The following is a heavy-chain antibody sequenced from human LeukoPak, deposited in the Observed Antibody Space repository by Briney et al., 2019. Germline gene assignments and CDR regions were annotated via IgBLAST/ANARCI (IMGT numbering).Heavy chain of an antibody. J-gene: IGHJ6*02. V-gene: IGHV3-43*02. CDR1: GFTFDDYA. CDR3: AKDYKYSSSWVYYYYYYGMDV. CDR2: ISGDGGST. D-gene: IGHD6-13*01. Sequence: GGSLRLSCAASGFTFDDYAMHWVRQAPGKGLEWVSLISGDGGSTYYADSVKGRFTISRDNSKNSLYLQMNSLRTEDTALYYCAKDYKYSSSWVYYYYYYGMDVWGQGTTVIVSS.